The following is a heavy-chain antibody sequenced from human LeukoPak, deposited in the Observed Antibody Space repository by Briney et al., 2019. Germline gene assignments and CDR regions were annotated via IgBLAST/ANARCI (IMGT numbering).Heavy chain of an antibody. CDR3: AKDRGSGPYYYYGMNV. CDR2: ISWNSGSI. D-gene: IGHD3-10*01. V-gene: IGHV3-9*01. J-gene: IGHJ6*02. CDR1: GFTFDDYA. Sequence: GRSLSLSGAASGFTFDDYAMHWVRQAPGKGLEWVSGISWNSGSIGYADSVKGRFTISRDNAKNSLYLQMDSLRAEDTALYYCAKDRGSGPYYYYGMNVWGQGTTVTVSS.